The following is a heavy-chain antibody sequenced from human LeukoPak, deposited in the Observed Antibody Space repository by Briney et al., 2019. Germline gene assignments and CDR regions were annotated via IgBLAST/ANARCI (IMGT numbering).Heavy chain of an antibody. J-gene: IGHJ4*02. CDR3: ARDDYDDSTRGLDY. D-gene: IGHD4-17*01. V-gene: IGHV4-31*03. CDR1: GGSISSGGYY. Sequence: SQTLSLTCTVSGGSISSGGYYWSWIRQHPGKGLEWIGYIYYSGSTYYNPSLKSRVTMSKDTSRNQFSLHLTSVTAADTAVYYCARDDYDDSTRGLDYWGQGTLVTVSS. CDR2: IYYSGST.